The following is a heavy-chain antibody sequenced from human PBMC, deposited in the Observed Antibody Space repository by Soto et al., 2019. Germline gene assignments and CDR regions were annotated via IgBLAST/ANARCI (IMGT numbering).Heavy chain of an antibody. V-gene: IGHV1-18*01. J-gene: IGHJ4*02. CDR2: ISAHNGNT. Sequence: QVHLVQSGAEVKKSGASVKVSCKGSGYIFTTYGITWVRQAPGQGLEWMGWISAHNGNTNYAQKLQGRGTVTRDTSTSTAYMELRNLRSDDTAVYYCARGRYGDYWGQGALVTVSS. D-gene: IGHD1-1*01. CDR1: GYIFTTYG. CDR3: ARGRYGDY.